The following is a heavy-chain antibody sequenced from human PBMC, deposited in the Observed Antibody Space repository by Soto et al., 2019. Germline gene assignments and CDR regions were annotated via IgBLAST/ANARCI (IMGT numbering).Heavy chain of an antibody. CDR3: ARVISGYDYXDY. Sequence: PGGSLRLSCAASGFTFSSYWMHWVRQAPGKGLVWVSRINSDGSSTSCADSVKGRFTISRDNAKNTLYLQMNSLRAEDTAVYYCARVISGYDYXDYWGQGTLVTVSS. CDR2: INSDGSST. CDR1: GFTFSSYW. D-gene: IGHD5-12*01. J-gene: IGHJ4*02. V-gene: IGHV3-74*01.